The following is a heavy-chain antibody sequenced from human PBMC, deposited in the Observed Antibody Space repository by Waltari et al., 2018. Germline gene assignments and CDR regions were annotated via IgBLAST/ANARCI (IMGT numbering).Heavy chain of an antibody. CDR1: GGSISSSSYY. CDR2: IYYSGST. Sequence: QLQLQESGPGLVKPSETLSLTCTVSGGSISSSSYYWGWIRQPPGKGLEWIGSIYYSGSTYYNPSLKSRVTISVDTSKNQFSLKLSSVTAADTAVYYCARVMAYNWNPDAFDIWGQGTMVTVSS. J-gene: IGHJ3*02. D-gene: IGHD1-20*01. CDR3: ARVMAYNWNPDAFDI. V-gene: IGHV4-39*07.